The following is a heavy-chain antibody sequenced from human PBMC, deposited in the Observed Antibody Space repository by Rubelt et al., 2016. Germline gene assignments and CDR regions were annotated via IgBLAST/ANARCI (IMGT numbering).Heavy chain of an antibody. Sequence: QVQLVQSGAEVKKPGSSVKVSCKASGGTFSNYAISWVRQAPGQGLEWMGGVIHILSRTDYAQRFQGRVTITADESTSTAYMEMSSLRPEDTAVYYGARRWFGELLGPNYYYYYGTDVWGQGTTVTVAS. CDR3: ARRWFGELLGPNYYYYYGTDV. D-gene: IGHD3-10*01. J-gene: IGHJ6*02. CDR1: GGTFSNYA. V-gene: IGHV1-69*01. CDR2: VIHILSRT.